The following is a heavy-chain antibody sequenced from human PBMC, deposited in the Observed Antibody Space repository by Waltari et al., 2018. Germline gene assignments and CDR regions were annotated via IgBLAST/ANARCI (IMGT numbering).Heavy chain of an antibody. Sequence: QVQLQQWGAGLLKPSETLSLTCAVYGGSFSGYYWSWIRQPPGKGLEWIGEINHSGSTNYNPSLKSRVTISVDTSKNQFSLKLSSVTAADTAVYYCAREAPITMVQGVEFDYWGQGTLVTVSS. V-gene: IGHV4-34*01. CDR3: AREAPITMVQGVEFDY. J-gene: IGHJ4*02. CDR2: INHSGST. CDR1: GGSFSGYY. D-gene: IGHD3-10*01.